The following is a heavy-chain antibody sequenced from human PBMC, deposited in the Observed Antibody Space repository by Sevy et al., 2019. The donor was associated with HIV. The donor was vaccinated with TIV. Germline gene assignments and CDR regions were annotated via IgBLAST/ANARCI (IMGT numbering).Heavy chain of an antibody. J-gene: IGHJ6*02. CDR2: ISYDGSNK. CDR3: AKDIVVVVAATLSYYYYGMDV. D-gene: IGHD2-15*01. CDR1: GFTFSSYG. Sequence: GGCLRLSCAASGFTFSSYGMHWVRQAPGKGLEWVAVISYDGSNKYYTDAVKGRFTISRDNSKNTLYLQMNSLRAEDTAVYYCAKDIVVVVAATLSYYYYGMDVWGQGTTVTVSS. V-gene: IGHV3-30*18.